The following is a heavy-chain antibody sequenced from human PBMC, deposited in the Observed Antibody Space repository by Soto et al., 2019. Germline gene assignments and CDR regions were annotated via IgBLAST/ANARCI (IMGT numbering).Heavy chain of an antibody. CDR2: ISGSGNTI. CDR3: AREQCLADPFDF. Sequence: DVQLVESGGGLVQPGGSLRLSCAVSGFTFSSFEMNWVRQAPGKGLEWLSYISGSGNTIYYANSVKGRVTISRDNAKNSLILQMNSLRAEDSAVYYCAREQCLADPFDFWGQGTVVTVSS. CDR1: GFTFSSFE. D-gene: IGHD6-19*01. J-gene: IGHJ3*01. V-gene: IGHV3-48*03.